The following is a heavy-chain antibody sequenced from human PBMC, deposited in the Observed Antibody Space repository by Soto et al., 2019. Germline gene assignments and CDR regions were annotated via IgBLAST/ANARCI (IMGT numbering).Heavy chain of an antibody. CDR1: GFTFSSCG. J-gene: IGHJ4*02. Sequence: QVQLVESGGGVVQPGRSLRLSCAASGFTFSSCGMHWVRQAPGKGLEWVAVIWYDGSNKYYADSVKGRFTISRDNSKNTLYLQMNSLRAEDTAVYYCARDIEAARPGYFDYWGQGTLVTVSS. V-gene: IGHV3-33*01. D-gene: IGHD6-6*01. CDR2: IWYDGSNK. CDR3: ARDIEAARPGYFDY.